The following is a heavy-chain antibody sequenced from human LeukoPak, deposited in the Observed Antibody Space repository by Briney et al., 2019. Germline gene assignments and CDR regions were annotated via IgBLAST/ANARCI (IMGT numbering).Heavy chain of an antibody. Sequence: GGSLRLSCAASGFTFSSYSMNWVRQAPGKGLEWVSSISSSSSYIYYADSVKGRFTISRDNAKNSLYLQMNSLRAEDTAVYYCARDQYCSSTSCSGGAFDIWGQGTMVTVSS. J-gene: IGHJ3*02. D-gene: IGHD2-2*01. CDR1: GFTFSSYS. V-gene: IGHV3-21*01. CDR3: ARDQYCSSTSCSGGAFDI. CDR2: ISSSSSYI.